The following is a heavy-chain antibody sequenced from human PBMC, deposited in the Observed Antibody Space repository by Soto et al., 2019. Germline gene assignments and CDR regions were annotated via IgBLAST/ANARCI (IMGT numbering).Heavy chain of an antibody. D-gene: IGHD4-4*01. Sequence: SETLSLTCAVSGGSISSTFWWSWVRQPPGKGLEWIGEIFHSGTTNKNPSLRSRVTISLDKSRNQFSLNLTSMTAADPAVYYCARVDYRVAFDIWGQGTMVTVSS. CDR2: IFHSGTT. J-gene: IGHJ3*02. CDR3: ARVDYRVAFDI. V-gene: IGHV4-4*02. CDR1: GGSISSTFW.